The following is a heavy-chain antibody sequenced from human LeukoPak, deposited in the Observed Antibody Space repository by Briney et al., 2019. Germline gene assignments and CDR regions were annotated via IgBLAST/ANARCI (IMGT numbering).Heavy chain of an antibody. CDR1: GFTFDDYA. Sequence: GGSLRLSCAASGFTFDDYAMHWVRQAPGKGLEWVSGISWNSGSIGYADSVKGRFTISRDNAKNSLYLQMNSLRAEDTALYYCAKDMDCSSTGCYTIRHYYYYGMDVWGQGTTVTVSS. V-gene: IGHV3-9*01. J-gene: IGHJ6*02. CDR3: AKDMDCSSTGCYTIRHYYYYGMDV. CDR2: ISWNSGSI. D-gene: IGHD2-2*02.